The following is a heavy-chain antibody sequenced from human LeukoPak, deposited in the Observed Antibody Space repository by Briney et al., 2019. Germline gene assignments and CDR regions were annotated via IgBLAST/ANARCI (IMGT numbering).Heavy chain of an antibody. CDR1: GYTFTSYG. V-gene: IGHV1-69*13. D-gene: IGHD6-13*01. CDR3: ARCGSSLIGGMDV. J-gene: IGHJ6*02. Sequence: SVKVSCKASGYTFTSYGISWVRQAPGQGLEWMGGIIPIFGTANYAQKFQGRVTFTADESTSTAYMELSSLRSEDTAVYYCARCGSSLIGGMDVWGQGTTVTVSS. CDR2: IIPIFGTA.